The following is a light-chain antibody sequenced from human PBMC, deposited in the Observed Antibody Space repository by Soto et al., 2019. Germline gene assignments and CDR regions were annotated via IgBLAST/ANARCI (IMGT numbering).Light chain of an antibody. Sequence: EIVMTQSPVALSVSPGERATLSSRASQSVSSDLAWYQKKPGQAPRLLIYGASTRATGIPARFSGSGSGTEFTLTITSLQSEDFAVYYCQQYNNWWTFGHGTRVEIK. CDR3: QQYNNWWT. CDR2: GAS. J-gene: IGKJ1*01. CDR1: QSVSSD. V-gene: IGKV3-15*01.